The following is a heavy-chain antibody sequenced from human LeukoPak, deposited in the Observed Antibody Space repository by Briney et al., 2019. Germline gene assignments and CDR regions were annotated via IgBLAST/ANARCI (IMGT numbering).Heavy chain of an antibody. D-gene: IGHD3-10*01. CDR2: ISAYNGNT. CDR1: GYTFTSYG. CDR3: ARVGSLWFGELLYYYYYMDV. V-gene: IGHV1-18*01. J-gene: IGHJ6*03. Sequence: GASVKVSCKASGYTFTSYGISWVRQAPGQGLEWMGWISAYNGNTNYAQKLQGRVTMTTDTSTSTAYMELRSLRSDDTAVYYCARVGSLWFGELLYYYYYMDVWGKGTTVTVSS.